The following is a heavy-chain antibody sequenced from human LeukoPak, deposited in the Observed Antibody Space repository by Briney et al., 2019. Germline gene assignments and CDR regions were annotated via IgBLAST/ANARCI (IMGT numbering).Heavy chain of an antibody. J-gene: IGHJ4*02. CDR3: ARQIVGANDY. Sequence: PSETLSLTCAVSGYSISSGYYWGWIRQPPGKGLEWIGSIYHSGSTYYNPSLKSRVTISVDTSKNQFSLKLSPVTAADTAVYYCARQIVGANDYWGQGTLVTVSS. CDR2: IYHSGST. CDR1: GYSISSGYY. V-gene: IGHV4-38-2*01. D-gene: IGHD1-26*01.